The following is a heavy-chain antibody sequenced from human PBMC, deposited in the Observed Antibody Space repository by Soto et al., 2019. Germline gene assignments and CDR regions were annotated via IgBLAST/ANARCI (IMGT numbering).Heavy chain of an antibody. J-gene: IGHJ4*02. CDR1: GYTVSAFG. CDR3: ARVVTAAGTGEIDK. V-gene: IGHV1-18*01. CDR2: INTDNGDT. Sequence: VKVGCKPSGYTVSAFGITRVRQAPGQGLEWMGWINTDNGDTNYAKNFQGRVTMTTDTSTNTACMELRSLRYDDTGVYYCARVVTAAGTGEIDKWGQGTPVTVSS. D-gene: IGHD6-13*01.